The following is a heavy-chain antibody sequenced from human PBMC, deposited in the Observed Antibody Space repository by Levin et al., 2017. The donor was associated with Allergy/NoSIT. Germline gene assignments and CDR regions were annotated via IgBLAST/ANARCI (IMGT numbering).Heavy chain of an antibody. CDR3: ARILVRGANNSFDP. D-gene: IGHD3-10*01. CDR1: GYTFTGYY. Sequence: ASVKVSCKASGYTFTGYYIHWIRQAPGQGLEWMGWIKPNSGDTRYAQKFQGRVTMTRDTSISTAYMELRRLTSDDSAIYYCARILVRGANNSFDPWGQGTMVTVSS. CDR2: IKPNSGDT. V-gene: IGHV1-2*02. J-gene: IGHJ5*02.